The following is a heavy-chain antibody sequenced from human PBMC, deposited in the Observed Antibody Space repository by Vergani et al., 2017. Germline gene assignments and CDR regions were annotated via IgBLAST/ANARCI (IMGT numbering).Heavy chain of an antibody. CDR2: IIPIFGTA. Sequence: QVQLVQSGAEVKKPGSSVKVSCKASGGTFSSYAISWVRQAPGQGLEWMGGIIPIFGTANYAQKFQGRVTITADESTSTAYMELSSLRSDDTAVYYCARDRRPYDSSGYYPDYWGQGTLVTVSS. CDR1: GGTFSSYA. J-gene: IGHJ4*02. V-gene: IGHV1-69*01. CDR3: ARDRRPYDSSGYYPDY. D-gene: IGHD3-22*01.